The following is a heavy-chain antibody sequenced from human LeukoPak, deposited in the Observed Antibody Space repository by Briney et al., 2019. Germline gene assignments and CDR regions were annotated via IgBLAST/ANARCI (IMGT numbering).Heavy chain of an antibody. D-gene: IGHD6-6*01. Sequence: PSETLSLTWTVSGGSISSGTYYWSWIRQPPGKGLDWIGYIYHSGSTYYNPSLKSRVTISVDRSKNQFSLKLSSVTAADTAVYYCARESIAARTDAFHIWGQGTIVTVSS. CDR3: ARESIAARTDAFHI. CDR2: IYHSGST. CDR1: GGSISSGTYY. J-gene: IGHJ3*02. V-gene: IGHV4-30-2*01.